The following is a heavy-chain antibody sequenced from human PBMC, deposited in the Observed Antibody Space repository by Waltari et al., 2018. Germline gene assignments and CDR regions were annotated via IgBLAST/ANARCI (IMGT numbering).Heavy chain of an antibody. V-gene: IGHV4-61*02. CDR1: GGSISSGSYY. J-gene: IGHJ4*02. Sequence: QVQLQESGPGLVKPSQTLYLTCTVSGGSISSGSYYCNWIRQPAGQGLEWIGRIYTSGSTNYNPSLKSRVTISVDTSKNQFSLKLSSVTAADTAVYYCARYSLPHCSSTSCYAMGDYWGQGTLVTVSS. D-gene: IGHD2-2*01. CDR2: IYTSGST. CDR3: ARYSLPHCSSTSCYAMGDY.